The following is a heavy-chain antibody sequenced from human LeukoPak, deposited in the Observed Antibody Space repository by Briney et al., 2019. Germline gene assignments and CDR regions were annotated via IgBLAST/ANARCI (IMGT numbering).Heavy chain of an antibody. Sequence: SVKVSCKASGGTFSSYAISWVRQAPGQGLEWMGGIIPIFGTANYAQKFQGRVTITTDESTSTAYMELSSLRSEDTAVYYCARGGHIVVVTAILPNYCFDYWGQGTLVTVSS. J-gene: IGHJ4*02. D-gene: IGHD2-21*02. V-gene: IGHV1-69*05. CDR3: ARGGHIVVVTAILPNYCFDY. CDR2: IIPIFGTA. CDR1: GGTFSSYA.